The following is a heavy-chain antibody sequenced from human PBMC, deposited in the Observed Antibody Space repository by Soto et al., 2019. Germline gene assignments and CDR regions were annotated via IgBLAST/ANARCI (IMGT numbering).Heavy chain of an antibody. V-gene: IGHV3-23*01. CDR1: GFTFSSYA. Sequence: GSLRLSCAASGFTFSSYAMSWVRQAPGKGLEWVSAISGSGGSTYYADSVKGRFTISRDNSKNTLYLQMNSLRAEDTAVYYCATISGGSSGTYYYMDVWGKGTTVTVSS. CDR2: ISGSGGST. D-gene: IGHD2-15*01. J-gene: IGHJ6*03. CDR3: ATISGGSSGTYYYMDV.